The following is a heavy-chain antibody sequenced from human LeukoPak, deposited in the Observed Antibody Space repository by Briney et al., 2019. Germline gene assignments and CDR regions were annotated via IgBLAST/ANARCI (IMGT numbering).Heavy chain of an antibody. Sequence: SETLSLTCTVSGGSVSSYYWCWIRQPPGKALEWIGYIYYSGSTNYNPSLKNRVTISVDTSKNQFSLKLSSVTAADTAVYYCARGRNGYYYYMDVWGKGTTVTVSS. CDR1: GGSVSSYY. CDR2: IYYSGST. J-gene: IGHJ6*03. CDR3: ARGRNGYYYYMDV. V-gene: IGHV4-59*02. D-gene: IGHD1-14*01.